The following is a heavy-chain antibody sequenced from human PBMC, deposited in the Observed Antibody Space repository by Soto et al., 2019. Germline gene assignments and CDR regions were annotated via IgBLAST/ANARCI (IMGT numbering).Heavy chain of an antibody. CDR2: INHSGST. Sequence: SETLSLTCAVYGGSFSGYYWSWIRQPPGKGLEWIGEINHSGSTNYNPSLKSRVTISVDTSKNQFSLKLSSVTAADTAVYYCARYRRLTGSAYYYYYYMDVWGKGTTVTVSS. V-gene: IGHV4-34*01. J-gene: IGHJ6*03. CDR1: GGSFSGYY. D-gene: IGHD3-9*01. CDR3: ARYRRLTGSAYYYYYYMDV.